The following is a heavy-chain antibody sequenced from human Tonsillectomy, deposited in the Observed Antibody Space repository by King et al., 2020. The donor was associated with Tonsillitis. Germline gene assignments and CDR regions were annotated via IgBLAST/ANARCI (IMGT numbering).Heavy chain of an antibody. J-gene: IGHJ4*02. CDR2: INHSGST. D-gene: IGHD5-18*01. V-gene: IGHV4-34*01. CDR3: ARGVPVRVRGYSYVNRVDLYYFDY. CDR1: GGSFSGYY. Sequence: VQLQQWGAGLLKPSETLSLTCAVYGGSFSGYYWSWIRQPPGKGLEWIGEINHSGSTNYNPSLKSRVTISVDTSKNQFSLKLSSVTAADTAVYYCARGVPVRVRGYSYVNRVDLYYFDYWGQGTLVTVSS.